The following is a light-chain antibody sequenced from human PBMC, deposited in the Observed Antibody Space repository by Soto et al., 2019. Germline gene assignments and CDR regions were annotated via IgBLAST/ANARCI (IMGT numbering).Light chain of an antibody. V-gene: IGKV1-33*01. CDR1: QNINNY. J-gene: IGKJ5*01. CDR3: QQYSHLIT. CDR2: DAS. Sequence: DIQMTQSASSLSASVGYRVTITCQASQNINNYLNWYQQQPGKAPKLLIYDASNLETGVPSRLSGSGSGTDFTFTISSLHPEDIATYYCQQYSHLITFGQGTRLEIK.